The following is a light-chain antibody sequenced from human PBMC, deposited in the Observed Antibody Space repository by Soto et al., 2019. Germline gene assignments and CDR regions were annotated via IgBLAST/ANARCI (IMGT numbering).Light chain of an antibody. CDR3: AAWDGSLNVVL. V-gene: IGLV1-44*01. CDR1: SSNIGTNT. J-gene: IGLJ2*01. Sequence: VLTQPSSASGTPGQTVTISCSGTSSNIGTNTVNWYRQVPGTAPKLLIFNDNVRPSGVPGRFSGSRSGTSASLAISGLQSEDEADYYCAAWDGSLNVVLLGGGTKLTVL. CDR2: NDN.